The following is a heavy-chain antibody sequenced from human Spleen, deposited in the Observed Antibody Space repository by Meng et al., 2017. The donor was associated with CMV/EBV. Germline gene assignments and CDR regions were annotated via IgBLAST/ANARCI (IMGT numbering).Heavy chain of an antibody. D-gene: IGHD3-22*01. J-gene: IGHJ4*02. CDR1: GYTFTGYY. V-gene: IGHV1-2*02. CDR3: ARDGYYYDSSGCQPADY. Sequence: VGLVQSVAEVKKPGASVKVSCKASGYTFTGYYMHWVRQAPGQGLEWMGWINPNSGGTNYAQKFQGRVTMTRDTSISTAYMELSRLRSDDTAVYYCARDGYYYDSSGCQPADYWGQGTLVTVSS. CDR2: INPNSGGT.